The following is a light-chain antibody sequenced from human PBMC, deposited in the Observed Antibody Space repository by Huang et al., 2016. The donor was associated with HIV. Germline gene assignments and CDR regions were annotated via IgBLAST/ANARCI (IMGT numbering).Light chain of an antibody. CDR1: QTVRNSY. Sequence: EIVLTQSPGTLSLSPGERATLSCRASQTVRNSYLAWYQQKPGQVPRLLIYGAYNRAGGSTDRFSGSQSGTDFTLAISRLEPEDFAVYYCQKYGSSPRTFGQGTKLEIK. V-gene: IGKV3-20*01. CDR2: GAY. J-gene: IGKJ2*01. CDR3: QKYGSSPRT.